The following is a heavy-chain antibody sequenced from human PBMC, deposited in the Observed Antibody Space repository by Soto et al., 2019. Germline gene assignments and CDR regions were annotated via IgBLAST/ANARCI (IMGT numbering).Heavy chain of an antibody. V-gene: IGHV4-4*07. D-gene: IGHD2-2*01. J-gene: IGHJ4*02. CDR2: IYTSGST. CDR3: AASQLLPAPFDY. Sequence: SETLSLTCTVSGGSISSYYWSWIRQPAGKGLEWIGRIYTSGSTNYNPSLKSRVTMSVDTSKNQFSLKLSSVTAADTAVYYCAASQLLPAPFDYWGQGTLVTAPQ. CDR1: GGSISSYY.